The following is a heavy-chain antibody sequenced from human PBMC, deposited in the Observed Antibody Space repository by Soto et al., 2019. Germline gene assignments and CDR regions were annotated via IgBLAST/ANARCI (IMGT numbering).Heavy chain of an antibody. D-gene: IGHD1-1*01. CDR3: AGDHDRPQLGGNYYYILDV. V-gene: IGHV1-69*12. CDR1: GGTFRNSA. Sequence: QVQLEQSGAEVKKPGSSVKVSCKASGGTFRNSAISWVRQAPGQGLEWMGGIMPIFRTPDYAHKFQGRVTITADESTSTAYMELSRLRSDDTAVYHCAGDHDRPQLGGNYYYILDVWGHGTTVTVSS. CDR2: IMPIFRTP. J-gene: IGHJ6*02.